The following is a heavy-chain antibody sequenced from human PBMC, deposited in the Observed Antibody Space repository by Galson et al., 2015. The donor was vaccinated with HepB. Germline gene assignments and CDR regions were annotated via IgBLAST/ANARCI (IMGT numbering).Heavy chain of an antibody. V-gene: IGHV3-23*01. D-gene: IGHD6-19*01. J-gene: IGHJ4*02. Sequence: SLRLSCAASGFTFSSYAMSWVRQAPGKGLEWVSTISIGSGGSTYYADSVKGRFTISRDNSKNTLYLQMNSLRAEDTAVYYCAKRYVSGSFNYWGQGTLVTVSS. CDR1: GFTFSSYA. CDR3: AKRYVSGSFNY. CDR2: ISIGSGGST.